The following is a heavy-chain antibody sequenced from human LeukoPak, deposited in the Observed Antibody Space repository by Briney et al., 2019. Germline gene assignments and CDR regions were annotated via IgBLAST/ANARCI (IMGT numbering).Heavy chain of an antibody. V-gene: IGHV1-69*05. D-gene: IGHD4-17*01. CDR2: IIPIIGTA. Sequence: ASVKVSCKTSGGTFSSYAISWVRQAPGQGLEWMGGIIPIIGTANYAQKFQGRVTMTRDTSISTAYMELSRLRSDDTAVYYCARGLSATVTTGRMDYYYYYMDVWGKGTTVTVSS. CDR3: ARGLSATVTTGRMDYYYYYMDV. J-gene: IGHJ6*03. CDR1: GGTFSSYA.